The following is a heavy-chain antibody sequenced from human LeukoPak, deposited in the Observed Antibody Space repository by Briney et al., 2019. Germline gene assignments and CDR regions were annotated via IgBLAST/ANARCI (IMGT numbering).Heavy chain of an antibody. CDR3: TTMYYYDSSGPENAFDI. Sequence: GGSLRLSCAASGFTFSNAWMSWVRQAPGKGLEWVGRIKSKTDGGTTDYAAPVKGRFTISRDDSKNTLYLQMNSLKTEDTAVYYCTTMYYYDSSGPENAFDIWGQGTMVTVSS. V-gene: IGHV3-15*01. D-gene: IGHD3-22*01. J-gene: IGHJ3*02. CDR2: IKSKTDGGTT. CDR1: GFTFSNAW.